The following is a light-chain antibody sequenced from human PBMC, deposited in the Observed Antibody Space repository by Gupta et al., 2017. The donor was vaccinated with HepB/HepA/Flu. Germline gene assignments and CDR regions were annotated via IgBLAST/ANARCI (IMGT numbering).Light chain of an antibody. J-gene: IGLJ1*01. CDR2: SNN. Sequence: QSLLTQPLSASGTPRPRVTIPCSGSSSNIGSNTVNWYQRLPGTAPKLLIYSNNPRPAGGPDRFCGSKSGPSASLAISGLQSEDEADCDCAAWYDCLYGYVFGTGTKVTVL. CDR1: SSNIGSNT. V-gene: IGLV1-44*01. CDR3: AAWYDCLYGYV.